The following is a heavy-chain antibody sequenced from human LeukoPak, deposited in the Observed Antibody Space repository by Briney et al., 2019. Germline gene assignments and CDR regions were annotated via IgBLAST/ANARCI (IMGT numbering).Heavy chain of an antibody. CDR3: ARGYYYGSGSHYMDV. Sequence: SETLSLTCAVYGGSFSGYYWSCIRQPPGKGLEWMGEINHSGSTNYNPPLKSRGTISVDTPNNQFSLKLSSVTAADTAVYYCARGYYYGSGSHYMDVWGKGTTVTVS. CDR1: GGSFSGYY. V-gene: IGHV4-34*01. CDR2: INHSGST. D-gene: IGHD3-10*01. J-gene: IGHJ6*03.